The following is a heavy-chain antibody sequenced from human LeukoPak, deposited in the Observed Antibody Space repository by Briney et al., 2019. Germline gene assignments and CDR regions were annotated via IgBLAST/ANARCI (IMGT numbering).Heavy chain of an antibody. Sequence: ASVKVSCKASGYTFTGYYMDWVRQAPGQGLEWMGRINPNSGGTNYAQKFQGWVTMTRDTSISTAYMELSRLRSDDTAVYYCARDSSPNYYDSSPLFDYWGQGTLVTVSS. CDR1: GYTFTGYY. V-gene: IGHV1-2*04. CDR2: INPNSGGT. D-gene: IGHD3-22*01. CDR3: ARDSSPNYYDSSPLFDY. J-gene: IGHJ4*02.